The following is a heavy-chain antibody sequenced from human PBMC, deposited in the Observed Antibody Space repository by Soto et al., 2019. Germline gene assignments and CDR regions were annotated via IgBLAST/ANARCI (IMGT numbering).Heavy chain of an antibody. V-gene: IGHV3-49*03. CDR1: GFTFGDFA. Sequence: GGSLRLSCTASGFTFGDFAMSWFRQAPGKGLEWVGFIRSKAYGGTTEYAASVKGRFTISRDDSKSIAYLQMNSLKTEDTVVYYCTRASPLTVVDAFDIWGQGTMVTVSS. D-gene: IGHD4-17*01. J-gene: IGHJ3*02. CDR2: IRSKAYGGTT. CDR3: TRASPLTVVDAFDI.